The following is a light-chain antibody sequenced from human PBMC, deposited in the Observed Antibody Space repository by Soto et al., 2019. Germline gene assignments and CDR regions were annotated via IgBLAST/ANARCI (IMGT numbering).Light chain of an antibody. CDR3: QQDGSENRT. CDR1: QGLXSNY. CDR2: HAS. Sequence: LTQSACWVCLSPGDRATLPCRASQGLXSNYLAWYAQNPGQAPDVRXAHASITARGSPDRLTGSGSETDFTLTISRRDPYEFEVYYFQQDGSENRTLGGGTKVDIK. V-gene: IGKV3-20*01. J-gene: IGKJ4*02.